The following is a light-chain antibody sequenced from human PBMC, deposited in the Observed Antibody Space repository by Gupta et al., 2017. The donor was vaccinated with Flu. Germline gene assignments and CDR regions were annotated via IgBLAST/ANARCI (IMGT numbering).Light chain of an antibody. CDR3: MQGKHWKT. CDR1: QSLVHRNGNTY. V-gene: IGKV2-30*02. CDR2: RVS. Sequence: PVIFGQPASISCRSSQSLVHRNGNTYLDWLQQRPGQSPRRLIYRVSNRDCGVPDRFSGSGSGTDFTLKSSRGEAEDVGVYYGMQGKHWKTFGQGTKVEIK. J-gene: IGKJ1*01.